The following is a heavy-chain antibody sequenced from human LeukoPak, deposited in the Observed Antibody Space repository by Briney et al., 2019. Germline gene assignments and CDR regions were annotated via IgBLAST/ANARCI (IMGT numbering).Heavy chain of an antibody. J-gene: IGHJ6*04. CDR3: ARGDIVVVPAAKMFYYGMDV. V-gene: IGHV4-34*01. CDR1: GGSFSGYY. CDR2: INHSGST. D-gene: IGHD2-2*01. Sequence: SETLSLTCAVYGGSFSGYYWSWIRQPPGKGLEWIGVINHSGSTNYNPSLKSRVTISVDTSKNQFSLKLSSVTIADTAVYYCARGDIVVVPAAKMFYYGMDVWGKGTTDTVFS.